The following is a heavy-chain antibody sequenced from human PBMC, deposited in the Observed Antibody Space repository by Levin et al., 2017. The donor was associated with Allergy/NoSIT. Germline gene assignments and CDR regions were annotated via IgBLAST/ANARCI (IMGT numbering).Heavy chain of an antibody. V-gene: IGHV3-48*03. CDR3: ARQLGNFWSGYNYFDY. CDR1: FFPFLLSS. CDR2: ISSTGSTI. D-gene: IGHD3-3*01. J-gene: IGHJ4*02. Sequence: SLLLSFSSSFFPFLLSSLNWVRRAPGKGLEWVSYISSTGSTIYSADSVKGRFTISLANAKNSLYLHMNSLRAEDTAVYYCARQLGNFWSGYNYFDYWGQGTLVTVSS.